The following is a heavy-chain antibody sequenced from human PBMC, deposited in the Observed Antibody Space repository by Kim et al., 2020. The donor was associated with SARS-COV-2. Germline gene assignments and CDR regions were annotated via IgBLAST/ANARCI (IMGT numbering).Heavy chain of an antibody. Sequence: GESLKISCKGSGYSFTSYWISWVRQMPGKGLEWMGRIDPSDSYTNYSPSFQGHVTISADKSISTAYLQWSSLKASDTAMYYCARHDTSSTWSDSTSGMDVWGQGTTVTVSS. CDR2: IDPSDSYT. D-gene: IGHD6-13*01. CDR3: ARHDTSSTWSDSTSGMDV. CDR1: GYSFTSYW. J-gene: IGHJ6*02. V-gene: IGHV5-10-1*01.